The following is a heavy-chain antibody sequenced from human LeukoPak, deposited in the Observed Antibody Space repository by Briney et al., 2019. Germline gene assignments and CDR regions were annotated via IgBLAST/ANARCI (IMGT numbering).Heavy chain of an antibody. D-gene: IGHD3-22*01. Sequence: PSENLSLTCTVSGGSISSYYWSWIRQPAGKGLEWIGRIYTSGSTNYNPSLKSRVTMSVDTSKNQFSLKLSSVTAADTAVYYCARDGYHYDSSGYYSLDYWGQGTLVTVSS. CDR3: ARDGYHYDSSGYYSLDY. V-gene: IGHV4-4*07. CDR2: IYTSGST. CDR1: GGSISSYY. J-gene: IGHJ4*02.